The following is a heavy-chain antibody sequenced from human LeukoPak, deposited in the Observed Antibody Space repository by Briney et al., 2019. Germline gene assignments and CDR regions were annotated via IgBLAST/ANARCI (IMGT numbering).Heavy chain of an antibody. Sequence: GGSLRLSCAASGFTFSNAWMSWVRQAPGKGLEWVGRIKSKTDGGTTDYAAPVKGRFTISRDDSKNTLYLQMNSLKTEDTAVYYCTTGYSGYDLIQYYFDYWGQGTLVTVSS. J-gene: IGHJ4*02. CDR1: GFTFSNAW. V-gene: IGHV3-15*01. CDR2: IKSKTDGGTT. CDR3: TTGYSGYDLIQYYFDY. D-gene: IGHD5-12*01.